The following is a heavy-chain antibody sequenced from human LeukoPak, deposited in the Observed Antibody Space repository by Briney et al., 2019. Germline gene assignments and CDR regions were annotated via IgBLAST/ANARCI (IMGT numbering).Heavy chain of an antibody. CDR1: GFTFDDYG. J-gene: IGHJ4*02. CDR2: INWNGGST. D-gene: IGHD3-22*01. Sequence: GGSLRLSCAASGFTFDDYGMSWVRQAPGKGLEWVSGINWNGGSTGYADSVKGRFTISRDNAKNSLYLQMNSLRAEDTALYYCARGLTYYDSSGYFPWDYFDYWGQRTLVTVSS. CDR3: ARGLTYYDSSGYFPWDYFDY. V-gene: IGHV3-20*04.